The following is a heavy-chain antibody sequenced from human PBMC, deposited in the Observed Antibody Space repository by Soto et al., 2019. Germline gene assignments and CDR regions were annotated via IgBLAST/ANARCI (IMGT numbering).Heavy chain of an antibody. Sequence: ASVKVSCKASGYTFTGYYMHWVRQAPGQGLEWMGWINPNSGGTNYAQKFQGRVTMTRGTSISTAYMELSRLRSDDTAVYYCASKEGNYYGSGSPPFSGAFDIWGQGTMVTVSS. CDR3: ASKEGNYYGSGSPPFSGAFDI. D-gene: IGHD3-10*01. CDR1: GYTFTGYY. V-gene: IGHV1-2*02. J-gene: IGHJ3*02. CDR2: INPNSGGT.